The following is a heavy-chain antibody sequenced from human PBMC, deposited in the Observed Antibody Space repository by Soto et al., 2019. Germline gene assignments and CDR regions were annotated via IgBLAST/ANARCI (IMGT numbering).Heavy chain of an antibody. V-gene: IGHV1-69*13. CDR2: IIPIFGTA. D-gene: IGHD6-19*01. J-gene: IGHJ6*02. CDR3: ATPGSSGTGGYYYGMDV. CDR1: GGTFSSYA. Sequence: SVKVSCKASGGTFSSYAISWVRQAPGQGLEWMGGIIPIFGTANYAQKFQGRVTITADESTSTAYMELSSLRSEDTAVYYCATPGSSGTGGYYYGMDVWGQGTTVTVSS.